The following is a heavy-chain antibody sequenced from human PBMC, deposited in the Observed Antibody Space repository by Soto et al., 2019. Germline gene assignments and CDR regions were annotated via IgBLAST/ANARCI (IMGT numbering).Heavy chain of an antibody. D-gene: IGHD6-25*01. Sequence: GESLKISCQVSGYSFTNYWIGWVRQMPGKGLEWMGIIYPGDSDTRYSPSFQGQVTISADKSIATAYLQWSSLKASDTAIYFCARIRAANWFDPWGQGTLVTVSS. CDR3: ARIRAANWFDP. V-gene: IGHV5-51*01. CDR1: GYSFTNYW. CDR2: IYPGDSDT. J-gene: IGHJ5*02.